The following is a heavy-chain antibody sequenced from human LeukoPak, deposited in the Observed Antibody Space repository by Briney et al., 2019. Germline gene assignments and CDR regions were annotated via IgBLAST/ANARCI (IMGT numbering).Heavy chain of an antibody. CDR3: AKPLVSGY. J-gene: IGHJ4*02. D-gene: IGHD2-21*01. V-gene: IGHV3-30*18. CDR1: GLTLSSYG. Sequence: GRSLRLSCAASGLTLSSYGMHWVRQAPGKGLEWVAVISYDGSNKYYADSVKGRFTISRDNSKNTLYLQMNSLRAEDTAVYYCAKPLVSGYWGQETLVTVSS. CDR2: ISYDGSNK.